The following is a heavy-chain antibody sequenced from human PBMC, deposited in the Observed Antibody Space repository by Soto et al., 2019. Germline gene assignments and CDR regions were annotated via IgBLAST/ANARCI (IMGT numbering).Heavy chain of an antibody. V-gene: IGHV3-23*01. Sequence: PGGSLRLSCAASGFTFNNYAMSWIRQAPGKGLEWVSSITGSGGSTYHGDSVKGRFTISRDNSMNTLYLQMNSLRAEDTAVYYCARDSGITIFGVAPSPEYYMDVWGKGTTVTVSS. CDR2: ITGSGGST. CDR3: ARDSGITIFGVAPSPEYYMDV. CDR1: GFTFNNYA. D-gene: IGHD3-3*01. J-gene: IGHJ6*03.